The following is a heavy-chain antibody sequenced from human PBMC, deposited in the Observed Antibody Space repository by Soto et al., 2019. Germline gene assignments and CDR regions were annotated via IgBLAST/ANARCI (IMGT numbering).Heavy chain of an antibody. CDR2: ISWDGEK. CDR3: AHIRGDRLTGHYSFNF. V-gene: IGHV2-5*02. J-gene: IGHJ4*02. CDR1: GFSLNTRGVG. Sequence: QITLKESGPPLLKPTQTLTLTCTFSGFSLNTRGVGVGWIRQPPGKALEWLALISWDGEKRYRPSLKSRLTITKDSSETQGVLTSTPLAPLHTATYYSAHIRGDRLTGHYSFNFRGQGTQVIFSS. D-gene: IGHD2-15*01.